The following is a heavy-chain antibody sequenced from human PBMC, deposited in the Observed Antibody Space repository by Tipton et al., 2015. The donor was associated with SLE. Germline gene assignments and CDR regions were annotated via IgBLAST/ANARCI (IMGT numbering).Heavy chain of an antibody. D-gene: IGHD2/OR15-2a*01. Sequence: TLSLTCTVSGGSISSHYWSWIRQPPGKGLEWIGYIYHSGSTYYNPSLKSRVTISVDTSKNQFSLKLSSVTAADTAVYYCARIRLYYFDYWGQGTLVTVSS. V-gene: IGHV4-59*08. J-gene: IGHJ4*02. CDR2: IYHSGST. CDR1: GGSISSHY. CDR3: ARIRLYYFDY.